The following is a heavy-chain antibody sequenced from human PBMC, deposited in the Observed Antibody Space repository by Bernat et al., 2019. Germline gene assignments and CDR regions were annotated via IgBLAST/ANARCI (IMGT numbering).Heavy chain of an antibody. CDR2: ISSSSSYT. D-gene: IGHD6-13*01. V-gene: IGHV3-11*06. Sequence: QVQLVESGGGLVKPGGSLRLSCAASGFTFSDYYMSWIRQAPGKGLEWVSYISSSSSYTNYADSVKGRFTISRDNAKNSLYLQMNSLRAEDTAVYYCAREEGIAAAGTGLVDYWGQGTLVTVSS. CDR1: GFTFSDYY. CDR3: AREEGIAAAGTGLVDY. J-gene: IGHJ4*02.